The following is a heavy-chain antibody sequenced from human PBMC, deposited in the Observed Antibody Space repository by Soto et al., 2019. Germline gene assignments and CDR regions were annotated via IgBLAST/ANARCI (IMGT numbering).Heavy chain of an antibody. V-gene: IGHV3-23*01. CDR2: ISGSGGST. CDR1: GFTFSSYA. CDR3: AKVTSSFTVTPDDFDY. D-gene: IGHD4-17*01. Sequence: GGSLRLSCAASGFTFSSYAMSWVRQAPGKGLEWVSAISGSGGSTYYADSVKGRFTISRDNSKNTLYLQMNSLRAEDTAVYYCAKVTSSFTVTPDDFDYWGQGTLVTVSS. J-gene: IGHJ4*02.